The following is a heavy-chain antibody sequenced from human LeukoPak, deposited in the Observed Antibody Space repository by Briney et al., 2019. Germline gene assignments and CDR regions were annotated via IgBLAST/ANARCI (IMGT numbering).Heavy chain of an antibody. CDR1: GGSFSGYY. J-gene: IGHJ5*02. Sequence: SETLSLTCAVYGGSFSGYYWTWIRQPPGKGLEWIGEINHSGSTNYNPSLKSRVTMSVDTSMNQFSLRLNSVTAADTAVYYCARHGSVRSPLGPWGQGTLVTVSS. V-gene: IGHV4-34*01. CDR2: INHSGST. CDR3: ARHGSVRSPLGP. D-gene: IGHD3-10*01.